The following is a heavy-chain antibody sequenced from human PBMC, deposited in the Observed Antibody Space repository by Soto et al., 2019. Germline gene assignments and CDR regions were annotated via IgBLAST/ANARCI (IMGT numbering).Heavy chain of an antibody. CDR3: ARVYDSSGYYHHYYYYGMDV. D-gene: IGHD3-22*01. CDR2: IIPIFDTA. J-gene: IGHJ6*02. CDR1: GGTFSSYA. Sequence: SVKVSCKTSGGTFSSYAISWVRQAPGQGLEWMGGIIPIFDTANYAQKFQGRVTITADESTSTAYMELSSLRSEDTAVYYCARVYDSSGYYHHYYYYGMDVWGQGTTVT. V-gene: IGHV1-69*13.